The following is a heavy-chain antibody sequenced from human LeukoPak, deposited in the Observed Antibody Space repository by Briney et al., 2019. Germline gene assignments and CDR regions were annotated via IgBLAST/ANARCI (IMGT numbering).Heavy chain of an antibody. CDR2: ISSSGSTI. CDR3: ARKDSSGYDAFDI. J-gene: IGHJ3*02. CDR1: GFTFSDYY. V-gene: IGHV3-11*01. Sequence: GGSLRLSCAASGFTFSDYYMSWIRQAPGKGLEWVSYISSSGSTIYYADSVKGRFTISRDNAKNSLYLQMNSLRAEDTAVYYRARKDSSGYDAFDIWGQGTMVTVSS. D-gene: IGHD3-22*01.